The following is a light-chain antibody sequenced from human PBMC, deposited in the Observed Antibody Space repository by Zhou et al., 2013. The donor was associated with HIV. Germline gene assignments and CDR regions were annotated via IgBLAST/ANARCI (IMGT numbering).Light chain of an antibody. CDR2: KAS. J-gene: IGKJ4*01. CDR1: QSISSW. Sequence: DIQMTQSPSTLSASVGDRVTITCRASQSISSWLAWYQQKPGKAPKLLIYKASSLEAGVPSRFSGSVSGSQFTLTISSLQPDDFATYYCQQHETYPLTFGGGTKVEVK. CDR3: QQHETYPLT. V-gene: IGKV1-5*03.